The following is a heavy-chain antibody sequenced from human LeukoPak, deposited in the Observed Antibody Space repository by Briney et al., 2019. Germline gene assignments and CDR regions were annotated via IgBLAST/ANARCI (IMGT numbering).Heavy chain of an antibody. CDR1: GFTFSSCE. V-gene: IGHV3-48*03. D-gene: IGHD6-13*01. CDR2: ISSSGSTI. Sequence: GGSLRLSCAASGFTFSSCEMNWVRQAPGKGLEWVSYISSSGSTIYYADSVKGRFTISRDNAKNSLYLQMNSLRAEDTAVYYCARRGAAGTYYFDYWGQGTLVTVSS. CDR3: ARRGAAGTYYFDY. J-gene: IGHJ4*02.